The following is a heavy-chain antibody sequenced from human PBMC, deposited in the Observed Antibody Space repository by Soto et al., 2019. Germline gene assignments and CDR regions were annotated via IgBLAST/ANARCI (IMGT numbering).Heavy chain of an antibody. V-gene: IGHV3-23*01. Sequence: DVQLLESGGGLVQPGGSLRLSCAASGFTFNAYSLSWVRQAPGKGLEWVSAISTGGGSTYYTDSVKGRFTISRDNSQYPQYLQMNGLRAEDTAVYYCASPDGATYNFRYWGQGALVTVSS. CDR2: ISTGGGST. J-gene: IGHJ4*02. D-gene: IGHD1-1*01. CDR1: GFTFNAYS. CDR3: ASPDGATYNFRY.